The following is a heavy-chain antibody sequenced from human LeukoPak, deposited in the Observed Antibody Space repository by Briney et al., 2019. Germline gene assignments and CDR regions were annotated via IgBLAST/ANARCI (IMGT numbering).Heavy chain of an antibody. V-gene: IGHV4-34*01. D-gene: IGHD3-10*01. Sequence: SETLSLTCAVYGGSFSGYYWSWIRQPPGKGLEWIGEINHGGSTNYNPSLKSRVTISVGTSKNQFSLKLSSVTAADTAVYYCARKVLLWIGDQKEGHFDYWGQGTLVTVSS. CDR1: GGSFSGYY. CDR3: ARKVLLWIGDQKEGHFDY. CDR2: INHGGST. J-gene: IGHJ4*02.